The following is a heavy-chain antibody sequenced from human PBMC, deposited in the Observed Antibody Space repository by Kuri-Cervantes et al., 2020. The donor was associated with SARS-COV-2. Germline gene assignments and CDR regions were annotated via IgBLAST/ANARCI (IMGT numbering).Heavy chain of an antibody. CDR1: GSSFTSYW. D-gene: IGHD3-22*01. CDR3: ARQKFHYYDSSGYQGATDY. CDR2: IYPGDSDT. Sequence: KVSCKGSGSSFTSYWIGWVRQMPGKGLEWMGIIYPGDSDTRYSPSFQGQVTISADKSISTAYLQWSSLKASDTAMYYCARQKFHYYDSSGYQGATDYWGQGTLVTVSS. V-gene: IGHV5-51*01. J-gene: IGHJ4*02.